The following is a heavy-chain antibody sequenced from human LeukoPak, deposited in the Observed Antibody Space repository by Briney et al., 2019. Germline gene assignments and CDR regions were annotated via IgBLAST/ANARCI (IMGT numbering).Heavy chain of an antibody. J-gene: IGHJ4*02. D-gene: IGHD6-19*01. CDR1: GFTFSSYA. Sequence: GGSLRLSCAASGFTFSSYAMSWVRQAPGKGLEWVSAISGSGGSTYYADSVKGRFTISRDNAKNSLYLQMNSLRAEDTAVYYCAKVEIAVPLDYWGQGTLVTVSS. CDR2: ISGSGGST. CDR3: AKVEIAVPLDY. V-gene: IGHV3-23*01.